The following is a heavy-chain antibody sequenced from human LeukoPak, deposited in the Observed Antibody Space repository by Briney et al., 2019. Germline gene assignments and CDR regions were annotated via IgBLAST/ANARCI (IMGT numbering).Heavy chain of an antibody. CDR3: AAYCSGGSCYPGSGY. D-gene: IGHD2-15*01. J-gene: IGHJ4*02. V-gene: IGHV3-23*01. CDR2: ISGSGAST. CDR1: GFTFSSYA. Sequence: GGSLRLSCAASGFTFSSYAMSWVRQAPGKGLEWVSAISGSGASTYYADSVKGRFTISRDNSKNTLYLQMNSLRAEDTAVYYCAAYCSGGSCYPGSGYWGQGTLVTVSS.